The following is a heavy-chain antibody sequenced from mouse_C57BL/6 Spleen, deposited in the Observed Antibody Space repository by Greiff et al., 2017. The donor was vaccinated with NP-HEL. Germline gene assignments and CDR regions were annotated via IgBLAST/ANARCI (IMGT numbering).Heavy chain of an antibody. CDR2: IYPRSGNT. Sequence: QVQLQQSGAELARPGASVKLSCKASGYTFTSYGISWVKQRTGQGLEWIGEIYPRSGNTYYNEKFKGKATLTADKSSSTAYMELRSLTSEDSAVYFCARRGKEVADYYAMDYWGQGTSVTVSS. D-gene: IGHD1-1*01. CDR3: ARRGKEVADYYAMDY. J-gene: IGHJ4*01. CDR1: GYTFTSYG. V-gene: IGHV1-81*01.